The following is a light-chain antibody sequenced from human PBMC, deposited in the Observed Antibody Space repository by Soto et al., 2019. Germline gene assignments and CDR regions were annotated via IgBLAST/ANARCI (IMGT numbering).Light chain of an antibody. V-gene: IGLV1-40*01. J-gene: IGLJ1*01. CDR1: ISNIGADFD. CDR3: QSYDRSLTGV. CDR2: GNT. Sequence: QSLLTQPPSVSGAPGQRITISCTGSISNIGADFDVYWYQQLPGAAPKLLIYGNTNRPSGVPDRFSGSKSGTSASLAITGLQAEDEADYYCQSYDRSLTGVFGTGTKVTV.